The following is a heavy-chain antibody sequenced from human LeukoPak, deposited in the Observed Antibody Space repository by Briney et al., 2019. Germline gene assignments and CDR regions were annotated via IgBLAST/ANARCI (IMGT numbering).Heavy chain of an antibody. CDR2: LYYSGST. J-gene: IGHJ4*02. CDR3: ARGVNNYGYGFYFDY. V-gene: IGHV4-59*02. CDR1: GNSVGGYY. Sequence: SETLSLTCTVSGNSVGGYYWTWIRQTPGKGLEWIGYLYYSGSTNYNPSLKSRVTISVDTSKNQFSLKLTSVTAADTAVYFCARGVNNYGYGFYFDYWGQGTLVTVSS. D-gene: IGHD5-18*01.